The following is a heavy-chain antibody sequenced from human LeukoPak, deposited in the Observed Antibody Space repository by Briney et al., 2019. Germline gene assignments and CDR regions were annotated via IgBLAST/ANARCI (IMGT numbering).Heavy chain of an antibody. CDR2: IYYIGRT. CDR1: GGSISSSSYY. V-gene: IGHV4-39*07. Sequence: SETLSLTCTVSGGSISSSSYYWGWIRQPPGKGLEWIGSIYYIGRTYYNPSLKSRATKSVDTSKNQFSLKLSSVTAADTAVYYCARVYREPGYFDLWGRGTLVTVSS. CDR3: ARVYREPGYFDL. J-gene: IGHJ2*01. D-gene: IGHD1-26*01.